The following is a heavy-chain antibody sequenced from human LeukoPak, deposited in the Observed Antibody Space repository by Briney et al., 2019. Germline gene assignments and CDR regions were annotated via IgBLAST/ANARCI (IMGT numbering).Heavy chain of an antibody. CDR2: MNGDGSEV. Sequence: TGGSLRLSCTTSGFTFTTYWLGWVRQAPGKGPEWVTNMNGDGSEVYYLESVRGRFTISRDTAKKSLYLQMDSLRAEDTAMYRCARFPPAYMVGESGYCYIDVWGKGTTVAVSS. CDR3: ARFPPAYMVGESGYCYIDV. J-gene: IGHJ6*03. D-gene: IGHD5-12*01. V-gene: IGHV3-7*01. CDR1: GFTFTTYW.